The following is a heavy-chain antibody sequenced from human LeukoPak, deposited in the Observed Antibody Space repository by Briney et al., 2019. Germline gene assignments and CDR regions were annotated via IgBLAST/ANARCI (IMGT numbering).Heavy chain of an antibody. V-gene: IGHV4-61*02. CDR1: VASLSRGSHH. Sequence: RSDTQSLPCTVSVASLSRGSHHWSWIRQPAGKGLEWIGRIYTSGSTNYNPSLKSRVSISVDMSKNQCSLKLSSVTAADTAVYYCARDKGEFLYFGEYDPWGQGTLVTVSS. CDR2: IYTSGST. D-gene: IGHD3-10*01. J-gene: IGHJ5*02. CDR3: ARDKGEFLYFGEYDP.